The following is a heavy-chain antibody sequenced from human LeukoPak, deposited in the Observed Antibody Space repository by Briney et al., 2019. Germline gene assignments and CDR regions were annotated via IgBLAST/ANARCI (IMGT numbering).Heavy chain of an antibody. V-gene: IGHV3-23*01. Sequence: GGSLRLSCAASGFTFSSYAMSWVRQAPGKGLEWVSTISGSGGNTYYADSVKGRFTISRDNSKNTLYLQMSSLRAEDTAVCYCAKGSYYYDSADYFDYWGQGTLVTVSS. D-gene: IGHD3-16*01. CDR1: GFTFSSYA. J-gene: IGHJ4*02. CDR2: ISGSGGNT. CDR3: AKGSYYYDSADYFDY.